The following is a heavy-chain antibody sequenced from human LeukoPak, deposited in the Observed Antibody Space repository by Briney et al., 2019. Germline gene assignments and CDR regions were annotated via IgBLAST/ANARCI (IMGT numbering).Heavy chain of an antibody. Sequence: SVKVSCKASGGTFSSYAISWVRQAPGQGLEWMGGIIPIFGTANYAQKFQGRVTITADESTSTAYMELSSLRSEDTAVYYCARAPRGRVVGATSRDYYYGMDVRGQGTTVTVSS. J-gene: IGHJ6*02. CDR3: ARAPRGRVVGATSRDYYYGMDV. CDR1: GGTFSSYA. CDR2: IIPIFGTA. V-gene: IGHV1-69*13. D-gene: IGHD1-26*01.